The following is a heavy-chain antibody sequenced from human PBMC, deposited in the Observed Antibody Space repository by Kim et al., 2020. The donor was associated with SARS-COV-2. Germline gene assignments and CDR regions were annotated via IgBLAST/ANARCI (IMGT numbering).Heavy chain of an antibody. J-gene: IGHJ3*01. D-gene: IGHD3-16*01. CDR2: IFYTGAT. CDR3: AKLPHATWGLFGFDV. CDR1: GGSVNSGSHY. V-gene: IGHV4-39*01. Sequence: SETLSLTCTVSGGSVNSGSHYWAWIRQPPGKGLEWIGTIFYTGATYYNPSLRSRVIISVDTSKNQFSLKLTSLTAADTAFYYCAKLPHATWGLFGFDVWGQGTMVNVSP.